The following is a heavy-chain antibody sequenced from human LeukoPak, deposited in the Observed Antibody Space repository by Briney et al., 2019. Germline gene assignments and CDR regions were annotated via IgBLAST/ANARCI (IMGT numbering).Heavy chain of an antibody. J-gene: IGHJ4*02. CDR1: GFTDNTNH. CDR2: INNGHTT. CDR3: ARSTAWSRWDY. D-gene: IGHD1-1*01. V-gene: IGHV3-66*01. Sequence: GGSLRLSCAASGFTDNTNHMSWVRQAPGKGLELVSIINNGHTTYYADSVKGRFTISSDNSKNTLYLQVNSLRVEDTAVYYCARSTAWSRWDYWGPGTLVTVSS.